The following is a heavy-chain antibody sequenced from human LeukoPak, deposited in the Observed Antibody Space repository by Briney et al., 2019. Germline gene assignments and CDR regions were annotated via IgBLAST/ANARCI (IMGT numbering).Heavy chain of an antibody. V-gene: IGHV5-51*01. D-gene: IGHD6-13*01. J-gene: IGHJ4*02. CDR2: ICPRDSDT. CDR1: GYSFTNYW. CDR3: AIGTGTNFDY. Sequence: GESLKISCKGSGYSFTNYWIGWVRQMPGKGLEWVGIICPRDSDTRYSPSFQGQVTISADKSTSTAYLQWSSLKASDTAMYYCAIGTGTNFDYWGQGTLVIVSS.